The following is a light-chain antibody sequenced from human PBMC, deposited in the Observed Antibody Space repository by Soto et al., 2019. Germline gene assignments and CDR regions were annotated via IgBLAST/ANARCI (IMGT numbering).Light chain of an antibody. Sequence: EVVLTQSPVTLSLSPGERATLSCRASQSFRGLLAWYQQKPGQAPSLLIYDAYNRATGIPPRFSGSGSGTAFTLTISSLEPEDAAVYYCQQRHVWPITFGQGTRLEIK. CDR2: DAY. CDR1: QSFRGL. CDR3: QQRHVWPIT. J-gene: IGKJ5*01. V-gene: IGKV3-11*01.